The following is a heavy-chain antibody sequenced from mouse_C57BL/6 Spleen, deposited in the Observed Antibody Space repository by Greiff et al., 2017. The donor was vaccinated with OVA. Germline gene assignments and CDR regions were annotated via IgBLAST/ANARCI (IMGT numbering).Heavy chain of an antibody. CDR3: ARKGSWDWFAY. CDR1: GYTFTSYW. D-gene: IGHD4-1*01. Sequence: QVQLQQSGAELVKPGASVKLSCKASGYTFTSYWMQWVKQRPGQGLEWIGEIDPSDSYTNYNQKFKGKATLTVDTSSSTAYMQLSSLTSEDSAVYYCARKGSWDWFAYWGQGTLVTVSA. V-gene: IGHV1-50*01. J-gene: IGHJ3*01. CDR2: IDPSDSYT.